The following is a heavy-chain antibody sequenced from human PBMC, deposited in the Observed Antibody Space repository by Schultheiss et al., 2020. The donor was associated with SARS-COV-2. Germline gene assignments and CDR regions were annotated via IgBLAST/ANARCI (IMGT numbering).Heavy chain of an antibody. J-gene: IGHJ3*02. D-gene: IGHD5-18*01. CDR2: IRSKANSYAT. Sequence: GESLKISCEASGFTFRHYYVHWVRQAPGKGLEWVGRIRSKANSYATAYAASVKGRFTISRDNSKNTLYLQMSSLRAEDTAVYYCAREATRGYSYGTDAFDIWGQGTMVTVSS. CDR3: AREATRGYSYGTDAFDI. V-gene: IGHV3-72*01. CDR1: GFTFRHYY.